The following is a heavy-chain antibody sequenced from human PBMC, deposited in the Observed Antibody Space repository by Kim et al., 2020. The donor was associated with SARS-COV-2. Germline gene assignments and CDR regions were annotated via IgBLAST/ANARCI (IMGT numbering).Heavy chain of an antibody. Sequence: ASVKVSCKASGYTFTSYAMHWVRQAPGQRLEWMGWINAGNGNTKYSQKFQGRVTITRDTSASTAYMELSSLRSEDTAVYYCARDPAPQVIVVVVAAHYWGQGTLVTVSS. D-gene: IGHD2-15*01. J-gene: IGHJ4*02. CDR3: ARDPAPQVIVVVVAAHY. CDR1: GYTFTSYA. V-gene: IGHV1-3*01. CDR2: INAGNGNT.